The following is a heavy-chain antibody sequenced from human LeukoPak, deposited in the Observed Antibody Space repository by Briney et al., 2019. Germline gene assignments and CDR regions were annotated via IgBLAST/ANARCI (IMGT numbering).Heavy chain of an antibody. CDR3: GYPPCYYYYYMDV. V-gene: IGHV3-38-3*01. CDR1: GFTVSSNE. D-gene: IGHD5-18*01. J-gene: IGHJ6*03. Sequence: GGSLRLSCAASGFTVSSNEMSWVRQAPGKGLEWVSSISGGSTYYADSRKGRVTISRDNSKNTLHLQMNSLRAEDTAVLYYGYPPCYYYYYMDVWGKGTTVAVSS. CDR2: ISGGST.